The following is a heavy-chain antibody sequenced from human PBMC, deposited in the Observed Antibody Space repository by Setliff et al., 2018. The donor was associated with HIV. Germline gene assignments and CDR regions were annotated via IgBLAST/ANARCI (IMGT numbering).Heavy chain of an antibody. CDR2: VYYSGIT. V-gene: IGHV4-39*01. D-gene: IGHD3-3*01. J-gene: IGHJ5*01. CDR3: VRHVWSDDFLVPGWFDS. CDR1: GGSIIDSRYF. Sequence: SETLSLTCTVSGGSIIDSRYFWGWIRQPPGKGLGWIGSVYYSGITYYSSSLKSRVTVSVDTSRIQFSLKLTSVTAADTAVYKCVRHVWSDDFLVPGWFDSWSQGTPVTVSS.